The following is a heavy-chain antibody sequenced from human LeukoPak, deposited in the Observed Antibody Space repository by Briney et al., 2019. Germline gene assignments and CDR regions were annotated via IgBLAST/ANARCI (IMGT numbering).Heavy chain of an antibody. CDR1: GYTLTSYY. CDR3: ATRCTNGVCYKAYYMDV. CDR2: INLNGGGT. J-gene: IGHJ6*03. Sequence: KPGASVKVSCKASGYTLTSYYLHWVRQAPGQGLEWLGWINLNGGGTLSAQKFQGRATMTRDASISTAYMELSGLRSDDTAVYYCATRCTNGVCYKAYYMDVWGKGTTVTVSS. V-gene: IGHV1-2*02. D-gene: IGHD2-8*01.